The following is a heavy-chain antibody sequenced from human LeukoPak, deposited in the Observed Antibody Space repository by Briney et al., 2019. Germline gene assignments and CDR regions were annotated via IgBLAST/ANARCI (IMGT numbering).Heavy chain of an antibody. D-gene: IGHD3-16*02. V-gene: IGHV3-30-3*01. Sequence: GGSLRLSCEASGFSFSAFAMHWVRQAPGKGLEWVAVISYDGSNKYYADSVKGRFTISRDNSKNTLYLQMNSLRAEDTAVYYCARGSHHFDYWGQGTLVTVSS. CDR2: ISYDGSNK. CDR1: GFSFSAFA. J-gene: IGHJ4*02. CDR3: ARGSHHFDY.